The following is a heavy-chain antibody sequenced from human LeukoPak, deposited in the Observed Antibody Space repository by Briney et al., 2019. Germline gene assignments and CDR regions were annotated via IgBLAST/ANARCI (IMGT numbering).Heavy chain of an antibody. D-gene: IGHD6-19*01. V-gene: IGHV3-23*01. J-gene: IGHJ4*02. CDR1: GFTFSSYD. Sequence: GGSLRLSCAASGFTFSSYDMSWVRQAPGKGLEWVSGINKCGGGTYYADSVKGRFTMSGDNSKNTLFLQVNSLRAEDTAVYYCAKVTWSSSGSDYWGQGTLVTVSS. CDR3: AKVTWSSSGSDY. CDR2: INKCGGGT.